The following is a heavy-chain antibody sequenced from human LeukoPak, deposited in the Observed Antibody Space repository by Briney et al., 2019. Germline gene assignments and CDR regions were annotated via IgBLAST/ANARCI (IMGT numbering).Heavy chain of an antibody. Sequence: GGSLRLSCAASGFAFDDYAIHWVRQAAGKGLEWVSGISWNSGSTGYADSVKGRFTISRDNAKSSLYLEMNSLTAEDMALYYCTRRAGQPRSGSVGPFDIWGQGTMVTVSS. CDR2: ISWNSGST. CDR3: TRRAGQPRSGSVGPFDI. CDR1: GFAFDDYA. V-gene: IGHV3-9*03. J-gene: IGHJ3*02. D-gene: IGHD3-22*01.